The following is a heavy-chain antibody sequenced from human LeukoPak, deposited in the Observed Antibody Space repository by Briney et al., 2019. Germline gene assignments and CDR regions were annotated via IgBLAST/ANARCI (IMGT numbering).Heavy chain of an antibody. CDR2: IYTSGST. D-gene: IGHD6-13*01. Sequence: PSETLSLTCTVSGGSISSYYWSWIRQPAGKGLEWIGRIYTSGSTNYNPSLKSRVTMSVDTSKNQFSLKLSSVTAADTAVYYCARMHSSSWYSDYYYYMDVWGKGTTVTVSS. J-gene: IGHJ6*03. CDR3: ARMHSSSWYSDYYYYMDV. CDR1: GGSISSYY. V-gene: IGHV4-4*07.